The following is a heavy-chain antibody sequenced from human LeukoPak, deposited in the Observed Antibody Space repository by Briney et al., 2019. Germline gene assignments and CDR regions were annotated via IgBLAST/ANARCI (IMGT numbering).Heavy chain of an antibody. CDR1: TFTFSSYA. V-gene: IGHV4-34*01. D-gene: IGHD5-18*01. Sequence: GSLRLSCAASTFTFSSYAMSWIRQPPGKGLEWIGEINHSGSTNYNPSLKSRVTISVDTSKNQFSLKLSSVTAADTAVYYCARGRFRYSYGYRDVDFDYWGQGTLVTVSS. CDR3: ARGRFRYSYGYRDVDFDY. J-gene: IGHJ4*02. CDR2: INHSGST.